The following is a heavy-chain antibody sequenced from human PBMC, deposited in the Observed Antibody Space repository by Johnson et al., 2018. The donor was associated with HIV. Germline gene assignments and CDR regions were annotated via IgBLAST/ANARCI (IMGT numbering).Heavy chain of an antibody. V-gene: IGHV3-11*04. D-gene: IGHD1-26*01. J-gene: IGHJ3*02. CDR3: ARKGWARGACEI. CDR2: ISSSGSTI. Sequence: QVQLVESGGGVVQPGRSLRLSCAASGFTVSSNYMSWVRQAPGKGLEWVSYISSSGSTIYYADSVKGRFTISRDNAKNSLYLQMNSLRAEDTAVYYCARKGWARGACEIWGQGTMVTVSS. CDR1: GFTVSSNY.